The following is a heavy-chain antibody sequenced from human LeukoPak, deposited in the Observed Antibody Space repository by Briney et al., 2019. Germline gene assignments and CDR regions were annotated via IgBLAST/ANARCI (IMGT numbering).Heavy chain of an antibody. J-gene: IGHJ4*02. Sequence: PSETLSLTCAVSGYSISSGYYWGWIRQPPGKGLGWIGSIYHSGNTNYNPSLKSRVTISVDTSKIQFSLKVSSVTAADTAPYYCARWYSSSGYLDYWGQGTLVTVSS. CDR2: IYHSGNT. CDR1: GYSISSGYY. V-gene: IGHV4-38-2*01. D-gene: IGHD6-6*01. CDR3: ARWYSSSGYLDY.